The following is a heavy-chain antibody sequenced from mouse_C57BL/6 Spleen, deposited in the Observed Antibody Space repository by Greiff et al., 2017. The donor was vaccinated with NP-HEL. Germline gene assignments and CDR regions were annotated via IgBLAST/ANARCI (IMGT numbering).Heavy chain of an antibody. CDR3: ARPYYYGNFGWFAD. J-gene: IGHJ3*01. V-gene: IGHV5-17*01. D-gene: IGHD2-1*01. CDR2: ISSGSSTI. CDR1: GFTFSDYG. Sequence: EVQVVESGGGLVKPGGSLKLSCAASGFTFSDYGMHWVRQAPEKGLEWVAYISSGSSTIYYADTVKGRFTISRDNAKNTLFLQMTSLRSEDTAMYYCARPYYYGNFGWFADWGQGTLVTVAA.